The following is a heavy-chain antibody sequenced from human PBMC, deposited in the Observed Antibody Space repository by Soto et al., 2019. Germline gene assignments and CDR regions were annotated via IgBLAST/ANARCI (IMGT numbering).Heavy chain of an antibody. D-gene: IGHD5-18*01. J-gene: IGHJ4*02. CDR2: ISYDGSNK. CDR1: GFTFSSYA. V-gene: IGHV3-30-3*01. CDR3: ARDRRFKQAMVSRGFDY. Sequence: PGGSLRLSCAASGFTFSSYAMHWVRQAPGKGLEWVAVISYDGSNKYYADSVKGRFTISRDNSKNTLYLQMNSLRAEDTAVYYCARDRRFKQAMVSRGFDYWGQGTLVTVSS.